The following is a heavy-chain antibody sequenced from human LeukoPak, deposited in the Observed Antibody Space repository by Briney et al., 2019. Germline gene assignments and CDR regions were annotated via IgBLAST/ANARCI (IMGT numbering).Heavy chain of an antibody. D-gene: IGHD3-10*01. CDR2: ISRRDDYT. V-gene: IGHV3-23*01. Sequence: PGGSLRLSCAASGFAFSSYAMSWVHQPPGKGLEWVSVISRRDDYTYYADSVKGRFTISRDNSKSTLYLQMNTLRAEDTAVYYCANDYRSGSFHDFWGQGTLVTVSS. J-gene: IGHJ4*02. CDR1: GFAFSSYA. CDR3: ANDYRSGSFHDF.